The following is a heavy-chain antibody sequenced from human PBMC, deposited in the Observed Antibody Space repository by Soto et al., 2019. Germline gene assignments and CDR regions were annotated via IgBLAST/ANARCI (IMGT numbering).Heavy chain of an antibody. V-gene: IGHV4-30-4*01. CDR1: GVGINSGDNH. Sequence: QVQLQESGPGLVKASQTLSLTCTVSGVGINSGDNHWNWIRQPPGKGLEWIGYIYYSGSTDYNPSLRSRVIISVDTSKNQFSLEVNSVTAADTAVYFCARGPSPFYSDPGSGRAPLDWGQGTLVTVSS. CDR2: IYYSGST. J-gene: IGHJ4*02. D-gene: IGHD3-10*01. CDR3: ARGPSPFYSDPGSGRAPLD.